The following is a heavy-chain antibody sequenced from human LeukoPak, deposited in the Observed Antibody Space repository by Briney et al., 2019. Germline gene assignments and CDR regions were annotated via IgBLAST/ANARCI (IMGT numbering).Heavy chain of an antibody. Sequence: GGSLRLSCAASGFTFSYFGMHWVRQAPGKGLEWVALIWYDGSNKYYADSVKGRFTISRDNSNNTLYLQMNSLTVEDTAVYYCARDRSDSFDSTGYFPEYYFDYWGQGTLVTVSS. CDR3: ARDRSDSFDSTGYFPEYYFDY. CDR2: IWYDGSNK. D-gene: IGHD3-22*01. CDR1: GFTFSYFG. J-gene: IGHJ4*02. V-gene: IGHV3-33*01.